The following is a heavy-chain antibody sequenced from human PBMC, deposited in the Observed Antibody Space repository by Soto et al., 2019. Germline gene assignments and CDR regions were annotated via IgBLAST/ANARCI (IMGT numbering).Heavy chain of an antibody. CDR3: ARDQGGGYSYGYRPPFDY. Sequence: GGSLRLSCAASGFTFSSYGMHWVRQAPGKGLEWVAVIWYDGSNKYYADSVKGRFTISRDNSKNTLYLQMNSLRAEDTAVYYCARDQGGGYSYGYRPPFDYWGQGTLVTVSS. CDR1: GFTFSSYG. D-gene: IGHD5-18*01. V-gene: IGHV3-33*01. J-gene: IGHJ4*02. CDR2: IWYDGSNK.